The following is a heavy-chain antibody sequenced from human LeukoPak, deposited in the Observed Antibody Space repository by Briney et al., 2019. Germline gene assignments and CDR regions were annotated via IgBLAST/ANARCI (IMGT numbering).Heavy chain of an antibody. CDR2: IYHSGST. D-gene: IGHD6-19*01. J-gene: IGHJ4*02. CDR1: GYSISSGYY. Sequence: SETLSLTCTVSGYSISSGYYWGWIRQPPGKGLEWIGSIYHSGSTYYNPSLKSRVTISVDTSKNQSSLKLSSVTAADTAVYYCVGYSSGRAVILFDYWGQGTLVTVSS. V-gene: IGHV4-38-2*02. CDR3: VGYSSGRAVILFDY.